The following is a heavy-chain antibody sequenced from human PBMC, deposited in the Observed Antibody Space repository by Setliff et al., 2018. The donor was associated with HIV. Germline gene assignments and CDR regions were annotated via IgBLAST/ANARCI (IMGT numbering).Heavy chain of an antibody. CDR3: ARSVIGYYYYGMDV. J-gene: IGHJ6*02. D-gene: IGHD3-10*01. Sequence: PGGSLRLSCATSGFTFSDYYMSWVRQAPGKGLEWVAVISYDGSNKYYADSVKGRFTISRDNSKNTLYLQMNSLRAEDTAVYYCARSVIGYYYYGMDVWGQGTLVTVSS. CDR1: GFTFSDYY. V-gene: IGHV3-30-3*01. CDR2: ISYDGSNK.